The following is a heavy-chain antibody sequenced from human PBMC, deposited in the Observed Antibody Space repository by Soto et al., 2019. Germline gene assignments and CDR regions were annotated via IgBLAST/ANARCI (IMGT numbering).Heavy chain of an antibody. CDR1: GYNFTSQW. CDR2: IFPGDSDT. J-gene: IGHJ6*02. Sequence: PGESLKISCKDSGYNFTSQWIAWVRQTPGKGLEWMGIIFPGDSDTRYSPSFQGQVTISADKSTSTAYLQWSSLKASDTAMYYGARHKWYCESNNCYSGHHGMDIWGQGTTVTVSS. CDR3: ARHKWYCESNNCYSGHHGMDI. D-gene: IGHD2-21*02. V-gene: IGHV5-51*01.